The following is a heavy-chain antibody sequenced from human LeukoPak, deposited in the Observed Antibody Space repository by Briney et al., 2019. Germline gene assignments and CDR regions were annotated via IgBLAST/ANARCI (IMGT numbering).Heavy chain of an antibody. J-gene: IGHJ4*02. D-gene: IGHD5-24*01. CDR3: ARGSRDEEY. Sequence: GGSLRLSCAASGFTFSSYRMNWVPQAPGKGLELVSSISSSSSYIYYADSVKGRFNISRDNAKNSLYLQMNSVRAEDTAVYYCARGSRDEEYWGQGTLVTVSS. CDR1: GFTFSSYR. V-gene: IGHV3-21*01. CDR2: ISSSSSYI.